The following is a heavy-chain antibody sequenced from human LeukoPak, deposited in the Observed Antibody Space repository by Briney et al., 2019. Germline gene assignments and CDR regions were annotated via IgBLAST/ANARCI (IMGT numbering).Heavy chain of an antibody. V-gene: IGHV1-69*04. CDR1: GGTFSSYA. CDR3: ARDTKYDILVAY. Sequence: SVKVSCKASGGTFSSYAISWVRRAPGQGLEWMGRIIPILGIANYAQKFQGRVTITADKSTSTAYMELSSLRSEDTVVYYCARDTKYDILVAYWGQGTLVTVSS. CDR2: IIPILGIA. D-gene: IGHD3-9*01. J-gene: IGHJ4*02.